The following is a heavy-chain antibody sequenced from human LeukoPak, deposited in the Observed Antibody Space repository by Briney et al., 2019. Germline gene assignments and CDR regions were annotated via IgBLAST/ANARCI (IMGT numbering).Heavy chain of an antibody. CDR2: IYPGDSDT. V-gene: IGHV5-51*01. CDR3: ARQGTMTTVTTEIDY. D-gene: IGHD4-17*01. CDR1: GYSFTSYG. Sequence: GESVKSACKGSGYSFTSYGIGWVRQMRGKGQEWMGMIYPGDSDTRYSPSFQGQVTISADKSISTAYLQWSSLKASDTAMYYCARQGTMTTVTTEIDYWGQGTLVTVSS. J-gene: IGHJ4*02.